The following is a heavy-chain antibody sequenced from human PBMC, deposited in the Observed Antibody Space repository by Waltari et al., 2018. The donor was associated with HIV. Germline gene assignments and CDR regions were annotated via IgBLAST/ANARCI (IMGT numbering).Heavy chain of an antibody. Sequence: QMQLVQSGAEVKKTGSSVKVSCKASGYTFNHRYLHSVRQAPGQALEWMGWITPFNGNTNYAQKFQDRVTITRDRSMSTAYMELSSLRFEDTAMYYCARSRDYGSGKDYDMDVWGQGTTVTVSS. V-gene: IGHV1-45*02. CDR3: ARSRDYGSGKDYDMDV. CDR2: ITPFNGNT. J-gene: IGHJ6*02. D-gene: IGHD3-10*01. CDR1: GYTFNHRY.